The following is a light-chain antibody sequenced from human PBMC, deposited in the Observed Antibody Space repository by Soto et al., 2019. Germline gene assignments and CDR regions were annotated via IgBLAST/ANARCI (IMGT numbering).Light chain of an antibody. Sequence: QPVLTQPASVSGSPGQSITISCTGSSSDVGGYKYVSWYQQRPGKAPKLMIYEVSNRPSGVSTRFSGSKSGNTASLTISGLQAEDEGDYYCSSYTTRTTLLVFGGGTKLTVL. CDR2: EVS. V-gene: IGLV2-14*01. CDR1: SSDVGGYKY. CDR3: SSYTTRTTLLV. J-gene: IGLJ2*01.